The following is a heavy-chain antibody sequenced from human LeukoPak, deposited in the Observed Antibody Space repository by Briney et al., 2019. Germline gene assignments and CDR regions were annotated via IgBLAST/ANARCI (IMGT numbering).Heavy chain of an antibody. CDR1: GGSISSYY. Sequence: SETLSLTCTGSGGSISSYYWSWIRQPPGKGLEWIGYIYYSGSTNYNPSLTRRVSISVDTPKNQFSLKLSSVTAADTAVYYCARVEAAGIDYWGQGTLVTISS. CDR2: IYYSGST. J-gene: IGHJ4*02. CDR3: ARVEAAGIDY. D-gene: IGHD6-13*01. V-gene: IGHV4-59*01.